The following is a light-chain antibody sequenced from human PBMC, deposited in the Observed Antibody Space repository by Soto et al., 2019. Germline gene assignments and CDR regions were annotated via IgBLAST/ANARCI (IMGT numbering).Light chain of an antibody. CDR3: QQYDTWPPLT. CDR2: YAS. CDR1: QSVSNN. J-gene: IGKJ5*01. Sequence: EIMMTQSPAILSVSPGERATLSCRASQSVSNNLAWYQQKPGQVPRLLIYYASTRATGVPTRFSGSGSGTDFTLTISSLQSEDFAVYYCQQYDTWPPLTFGQGTRLEIQ. V-gene: IGKV3-15*01.